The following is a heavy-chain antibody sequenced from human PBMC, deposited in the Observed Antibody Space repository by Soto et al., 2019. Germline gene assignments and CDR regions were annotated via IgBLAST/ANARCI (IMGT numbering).Heavy chain of an antibody. J-gene: IGHJ3*02. Sequence: PGGSLRLSCGASGFTFSNAWISWVRQAPGKGLEWVGRIKSKTDGGTTDYAAPVKGRFTISRDDSKNTLYLQMNSLKTEDTAVYYCTTDGVVTEGVDAFDIWGQGTMVTVSS. CDR1: GFTFSNAW. CDR2: IKSKTDGGTT. V-gene: IGHV3-15*01. D-gene: IGHD2-21*02. CDR3: TTDGVVTEGVDAFDI.